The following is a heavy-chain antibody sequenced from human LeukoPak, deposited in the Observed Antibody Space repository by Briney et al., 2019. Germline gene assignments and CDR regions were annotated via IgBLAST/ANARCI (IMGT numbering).Heavy chain of an antibody. J-gene: IGHJ5*02. V-gene: IGHV3-30*04. D-gene: IGHD5-12*01. CDR3: AGGGLRPNWFDP. Sequence: GGSLRLSCAASGFTFSNYALHWVRQAPGKGLEWVAVISYDDTNKYYVDSVKGRFTISRDNSKNTLYLQMNSLRAEDTAVYYCAGGGLRPNWFDPWGQGTLVTVSS. CDR2: ISYDDTNK. CDR1: GFTFSNYA.